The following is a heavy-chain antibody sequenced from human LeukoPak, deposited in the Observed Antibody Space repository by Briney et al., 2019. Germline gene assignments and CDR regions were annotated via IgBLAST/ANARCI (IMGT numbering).Heavy chain of an antibody. CDR2: ISAYNGNT. J-gene: IGHJ3*02. Sequence: GASVKVSCKASGYTFTSYGISWVRQAPGQGLEWMGWISAYNGNTNYAQKLQGRVTMTTDTSTSTAYMELRSLRSDDTAVYYCARDIEEAAAGGEVDAFDIWGQGTMVTVSS. CDR1: GYTFTSYG. V-gene: IGHV1-18*01. CDR3: ARDIEEAAAGGEVDAFDI. D-gene: IGHD6-13*01.